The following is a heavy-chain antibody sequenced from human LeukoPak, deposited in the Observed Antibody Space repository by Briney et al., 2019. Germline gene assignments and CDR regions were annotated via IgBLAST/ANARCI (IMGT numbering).Heavy chain of an antibody. J-gene: IGHJ4*02. Sequence: GGSLRLSCAASGFTFSSYAMSWVRQAPGKGLEWVSAIGGSGGSTYYADSVKGRFTISRDNAKNSLSLQMNSLRAEDTAVYYCARDKVVGATHFDYWGLGTLVTVSS. CDR1: GFTFSSYA. CDR3: ARDKVVGATHFDY. V-gene: IGHV3-23*01. D-gene: IGHD1-26*01. CDR2: IGGSGGST.